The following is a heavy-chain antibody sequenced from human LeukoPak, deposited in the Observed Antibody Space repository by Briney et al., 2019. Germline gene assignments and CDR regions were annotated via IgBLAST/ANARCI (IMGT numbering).Heavy chain of an antibody. D-gene: IGHD7-27*01. V-gene: IGHV1-69*13. CDR1: GGTFSSYA. CDR3: ARDRWGLSYPEGAFDI. CDR2: IIPIFGTA. J-gene: IGHJ3*02. Sequence: GASVKVSCKASGGTFSSYAISWVRQAPGQGLEWMGGIIPIFGTANYAQKFQGRVTITADESTSTAYMELSSLRSEDTAVYYCARDRWGLSYPEGAFDIWGQGTMVTVSS.